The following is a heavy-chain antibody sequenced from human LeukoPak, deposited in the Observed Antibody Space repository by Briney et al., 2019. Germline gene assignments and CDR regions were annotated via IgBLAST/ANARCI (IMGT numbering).Heavy chain of an antibody. J-gene: IGHJ4*02. D-gene: IGHD5-18*01. CDR3: ARDKQLWLH. Sequence: SETLSLTRTVSGGSISSYYWSWIRQPPGKGLEWIGYIYYSGSTNYNPSLKSRVTISVDTSKNQFSLKLSSVTAADTAVYYCARDKQLWLHWGQGTLVTVSS. V-gene: IGHV4-59*01. CDR2: IYYSGST. CDR1: GGSISSYY.